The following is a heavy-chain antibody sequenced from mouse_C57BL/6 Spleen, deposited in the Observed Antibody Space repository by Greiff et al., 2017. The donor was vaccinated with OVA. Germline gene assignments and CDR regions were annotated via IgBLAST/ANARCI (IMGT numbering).Heavy chain of an antibody. V-gene: IGHV1-82*01. CDR2: IYPGDGDT. CDR3: ARTIYDGYFYAMDY. CDR1: GYAFSSSW. J-gene: IGHJ4*01. Sequence: QVQLQQSGPELVKPGASVKISCKASGYAFSSSWMNWVKQRPGKGLEWIGRIYPGDGDTNYNGKFKGKATLTADESSSTAYMQLSSLTSEDSAVYFCARTIYDGYFYAMDYWGQGTSVTVSS. D-gene: IGHD2-3*01.